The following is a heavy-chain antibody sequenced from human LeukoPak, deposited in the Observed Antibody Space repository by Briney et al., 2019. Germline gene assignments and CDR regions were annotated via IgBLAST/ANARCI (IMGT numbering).Heavy chain of an antibody. V-gene: IGHV1-18*01. CDR2: ISAYNGNT. CDR3: ARDLGGSGSYYDYYYYYYMDV. CDR1: GCTFTSYG. D-gene: IGHD3-10*01. J-gene: IGHJ6*03. Sequence: GASVKVSCKASGCTFTSYGISWVRQAPGQGLEWMGWISAYNGNTNYAQKLQGRVTMTTDTSTSTAYMELRSLRSDDTAVYYCARDLGGSGSYYDYYYYYYMDVWGKGTTVTISS.